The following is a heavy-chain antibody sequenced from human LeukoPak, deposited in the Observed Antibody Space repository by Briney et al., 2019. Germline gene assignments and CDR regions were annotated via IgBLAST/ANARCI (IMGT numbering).Heavy chain of an antibody. J-gene: IGHJ4*02. V-gene: IGHV4-39*01. CDR1: GGSISSSSYY. CDR3: ARGRGYDYVWGSYRFYYFDY. Sequence: PSETLSLTCTVSGGSISSSSYYWGWIRQPPGKGLEWIGSIYYSGSTYYNPSLKSRVTISVDTSKNQFSPKLSSVTAADTAVYYCARGRGYDYVWGSYRFYYFDYWGQGTLVTVSS. CDR2: IYYSGST. D-gene: IGHD3-16*02.